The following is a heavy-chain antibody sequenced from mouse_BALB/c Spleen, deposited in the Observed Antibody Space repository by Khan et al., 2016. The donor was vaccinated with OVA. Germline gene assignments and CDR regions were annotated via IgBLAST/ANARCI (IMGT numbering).Heavy chain of an antibody. D-gene: IGHD1-1*01. V-gene: IGHV3-2*02. CDR2: ISYSGSI. Sequence: EVQLQESGPGLVKPSQSLSLTCTVTGYSITSDYVWNWIRQFPGNKLEWMGYISYSGSISYNPSLQRRISITRDTSKNQFFLQLNSVTTEDTATYYCVRGDYYGSSYAMDYWGQGTSVTISS. CDR1: GYSITSDYV. J-gene: IGHJ4*01. CDR3: VRGDYYGSSYAMDY.